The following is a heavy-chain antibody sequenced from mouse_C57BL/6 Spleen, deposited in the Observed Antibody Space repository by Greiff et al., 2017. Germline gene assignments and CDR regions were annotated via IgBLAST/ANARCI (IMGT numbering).Heavy chain of an antibody. CDR1: GFTFTDYY. J-gene: IGHJ4*01. D-gene: IGHD1-1*01. V-gene: IGHV7-3*01. CDR3: ARTTVDYAMDY. Sequence: EVQLVESGGGLVQPGGSLSLSCAASGFTFTDYYMSWVRQPPGKALEWLGFIRNKANGYTTEYSASVKGRFTISRDNSQSILYRQMNDLRAEDSATYYCARTTVDYAMDYWGQGTSVTVSS. CDR2: IRNKANGYTT.